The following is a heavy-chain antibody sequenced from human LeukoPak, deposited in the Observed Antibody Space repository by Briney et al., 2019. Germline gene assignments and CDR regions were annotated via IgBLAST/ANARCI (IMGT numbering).Heavy chain of an antibody. CDR1: GGSISSYY. D-gene: IGHD5-12*01. Sequence: PSETLSLTCTVSGGSISSYYWSWLRQPPRKGLEWIGYVSYSGSTNCNPSLKSRVTISQDTSKNQFSLKLSSVTAADTAVYYCARHGAAYDYDFWGQGTLVTVSS. CDR2: VSYSGST. CDR3: ARHGAAYDYDF. J-gene: IGHJ4*02. V-gene: IGHV4-59*08.